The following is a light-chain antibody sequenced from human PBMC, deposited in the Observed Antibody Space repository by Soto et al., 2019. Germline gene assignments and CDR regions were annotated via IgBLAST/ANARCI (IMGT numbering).Light chain of an antibody. V-gene: IGKV1-12*01. CDR1: QGISIW. J-gene: IGKJ4*01. CDR2: TGS. Sequence: DIQMPQSPSSVSASVGDRVSITCRARQGISIWLDWYQQKPGRAPKLLLYTGSSLQSVVPSSFSGTGSGTDFTSTISSLQPEDVATYYCQQANSFALTFGGGTKVEIK. CDR3: QQANSFALT.